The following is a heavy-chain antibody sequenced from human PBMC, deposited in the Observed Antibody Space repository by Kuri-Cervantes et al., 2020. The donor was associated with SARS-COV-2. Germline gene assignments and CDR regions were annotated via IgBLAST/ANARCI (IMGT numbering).Heavy chain of an antibody. CDR2: ITPNGDLT. J-gene: IGHJ4*02. CDR1: GYTITNFF. Sequence: ASVKVSCKTSGYTITNFFMHWVRQAPGQGLEWMGLITPNGDLTLYAQNFQGRFTVTRDTSTRTAYMELSSLRSEDTAVYYCARGGAYDFWSGYYYEGIPFDYWGQGTLVTVSS. D-gene: IGHD3-3*01. V-gene: IGHV1-46*01. CDR3: ARGGAYDFWSGYYYEGIPFDY.